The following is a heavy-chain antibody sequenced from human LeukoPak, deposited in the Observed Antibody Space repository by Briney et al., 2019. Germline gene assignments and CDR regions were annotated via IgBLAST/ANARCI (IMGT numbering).Heavy chain of an antibody. CDR1: GDSISSYY. J-gene: IGHJ5*02. Sequence: PSETLSLTCTVSGDSISSYYWSWIRQPPGKGLEWIGYIYYSGSNSYNPSLKSRVTLSVDTSKNQFSLKLRSVTAADTAMYYCARDGQTYSSGWTGLDPWGQGTLVTVSS. CDR3: ARDGQTYSSGWTGLDP. D-gene: IGHD6-19*01. CDR2: IYYSGSN. V-gene: IGHV4-59*01.